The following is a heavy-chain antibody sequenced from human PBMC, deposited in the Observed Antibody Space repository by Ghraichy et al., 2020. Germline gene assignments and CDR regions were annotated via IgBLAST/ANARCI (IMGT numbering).Heavy chain of an antibody. CDR1: GFSFTNAW. D-gene: IGHD3-10*01. V-gene: IGHV3-15*01. Sequence: GGSLRLSCAASGFSFTNAWVSWVRQSPGKGLEWVGRISSKSAGRTTDYAASVRGRFTISRDDSKNTLYMEMNSLKTEDTAVYYCMGRVASWGQGTLVTVSS. J-gene: IGHJ5*02. CDR2: ISSKSAGRTT. CDR3: MGRVAS.